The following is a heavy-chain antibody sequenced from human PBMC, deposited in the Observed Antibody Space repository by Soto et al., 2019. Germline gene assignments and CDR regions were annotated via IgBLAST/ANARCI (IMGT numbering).Heavy chain of an antibody. Sequence: SETLSLTCTVSGGSISSYYWSWIRQPPGKGLEWIGYIYYSGSTNYNPSLKSRVTISVDTSKNQFSLKLGSVTAADTAVYYCARGRLVTAIPDPPDYWGQGTLVTVSS. V-gene: IGHV4-59*01. CDR3: ARGRLVTAIPDPPDY. J-gene: IGHJ4*02. D-gene: IGHD2-21*02. CDR2: IYYSGST. CDR1: GGSISSYY.